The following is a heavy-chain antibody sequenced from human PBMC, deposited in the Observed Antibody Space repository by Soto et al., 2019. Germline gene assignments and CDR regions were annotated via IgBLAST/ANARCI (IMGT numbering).Heavy chain of an antibody. Sequence: ASVKVSCKASGYTFTSYAMHWVRQAPGQRLEWMGWINAGNGNTKYSQKFQGRVTITRDTSASTAYMELSSLRFVDTAGYYCARGGLALMDVWSQGTTVTVSS. CDR2: INAGNGNT. V-gene: IGHV1-3*01. CDR3: ARGGLALMDV. D-gene: IGHD3-16*01. CDR1: GYTFTSYA. J-gene: IGHJ6*02.